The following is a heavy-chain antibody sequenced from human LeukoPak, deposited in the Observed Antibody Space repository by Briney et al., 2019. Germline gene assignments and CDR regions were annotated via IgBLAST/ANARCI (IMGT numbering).Heavy chain of an antibody. CDR1: GYTFTGYY. Sequence: ASVKVSCKASGYTFTGYYMHWVRQAPGQGLEWMGRINPNSGGTNYAQKFQGRVTMTRDTSISTAYMELSRLRSDDTAVYYCAREGAGSYHSFDYWGQGTLVTVSS. V-gene: IGHV1-2*06. J-gene: IGHJ4*02. CDR2: INPNSGGT. CDR3: AREGAGSYHSFDY. D-gene: IGHD1-26*01.